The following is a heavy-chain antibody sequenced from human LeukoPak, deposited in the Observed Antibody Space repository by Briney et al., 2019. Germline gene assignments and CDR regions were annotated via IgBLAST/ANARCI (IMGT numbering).Heavy chain of an antibody. CDR1: GFTFSSYA. J-gene: IGHJ5*02. V-gene: IGHV3-23*01. Sequence: PGGSLRLSCAASGFTFSSYAMSWVRQAPGKGREWVSAISGSGGSTYYADSVKGRFTISRDNSKNTLYLQMNSLRAVDTAVYYCAKLTTHRIAAAGTGFDPWGQGTLVTVSS. D-gene: IGHD6-13*01. CDR2: ISGSGGST. CDR3: AKLTTHRIAAAGTGFDP.